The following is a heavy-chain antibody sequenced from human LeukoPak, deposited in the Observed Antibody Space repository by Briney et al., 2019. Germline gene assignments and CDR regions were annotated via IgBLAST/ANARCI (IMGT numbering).Heavy chain of an antibody. CDR2: ISSFGGTI. D-gene: IGHD3-22*01. CDR1: GFTFSSYS. J-gene: IGHJ1*01. CDR3: ARADPPDSSGYLGAEYFQH. V-gene: IGHV3-48*01. Sequence: PGGSLRLSCAASGFTFSSYSMNWVRQAPGKGLEWVSYISSFGGTINYADSVKGRFTISRDNSKNTLYLQMNSLRAEDTAVYYCARADPPDSSGYLGAEYFQHWGQGTLVTVSS.